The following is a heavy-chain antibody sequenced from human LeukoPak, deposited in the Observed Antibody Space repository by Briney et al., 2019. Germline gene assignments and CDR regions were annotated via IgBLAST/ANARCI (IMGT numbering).Heavy chain of an antibody. CDR2: ISNNGGST. Sequence: GGTLRRYCAASGFTFNSYAMHWVRQAPGKGLEYVSAISNNGGSTYYAHSVKGRFTISRDNSKNTLYLQMGSLRAEDMAVYYCARDVREYSYGSYYYYYYDMDVWGKGTTVTVSS. CDR1: GFTFNSYA. J-gene: IGHJ6*03. V-gene: IGHV3-64*01. CDR3: ARDVREYSYGSYYYYYYDMDV. D-gene: IGHD5-18*01.